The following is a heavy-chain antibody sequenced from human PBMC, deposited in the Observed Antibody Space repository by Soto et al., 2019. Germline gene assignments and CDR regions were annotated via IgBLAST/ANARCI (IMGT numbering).Heavy chain of an antibody. CDR2: VSHDGRNT. J-gene: IGHJ4*02. Sequence: VQLVESGGGVVQPGRSLRLSCAASGFTFSDYAMHWVRQAPGKGLEWVAVVSHDGRNTHYADSVKGRFTISRDSSKNXVSXXMTXLRXEDTAVYYCAKGGRQWLVTSDFNYWGQGALVTVSS. D-gene: IGHD6-19*01. V-gene: IGHV3-30*18. CDR1: GFTFSDYA. CDR3: AKGGRQWLVTSDFNY.